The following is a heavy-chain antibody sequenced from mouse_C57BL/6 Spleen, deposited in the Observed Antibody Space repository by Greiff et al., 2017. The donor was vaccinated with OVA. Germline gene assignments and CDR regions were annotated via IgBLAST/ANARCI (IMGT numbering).Heavy chain of an antibody. CDR1: GFTFSDYG. CDR3: ARTARATPWFAY. D-gene: IGHD3-1*01. Sequence: DVMLVESGGGLVKPGGSLKLSCAASGFTFSDYGLHWVRQAPEKGLEWVAYISSGSSTIYYADTVKGRFTISRDNAKNTLFLQMTSLRSEEAAMYYCARTARATPWFAYWGQGTLVTVSA. V-gene: IGHV5-17*01. J-gene: IGHJ3*01. CDR2: ISSGSSTI.